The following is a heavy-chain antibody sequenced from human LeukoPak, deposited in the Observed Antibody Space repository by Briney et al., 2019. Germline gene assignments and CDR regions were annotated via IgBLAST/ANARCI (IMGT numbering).Heavy chain of an antibody. CDR2: ISGGGGST. CDR1: GFTFSSYA. CDR3: AKDWRDIVVVPAAIGDY. J-gene: IGHJ4*02. D-gene: IGHD2-2*02. V-gene: IGHV3-23*01. Sequence: GGSLRLSCAASGFTFSSYAMSWVRQAPGKGLEWVSAISGGGGSTYYADSVKGRFTTSRDNSKNTLYLQMNSLRAEDTAVYYCAKDWRDIVVVPAAIGDYWGQGTLVTVSS.